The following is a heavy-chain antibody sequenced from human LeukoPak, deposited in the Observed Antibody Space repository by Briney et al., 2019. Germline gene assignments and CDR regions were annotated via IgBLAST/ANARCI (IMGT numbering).Heavy chain of an antibody. CDR2: ISGSGGST. J-gene: IGHJ5*02. Sequence: GGSLRLSCAASGFTVSSNYMNWVRQAPGKGLEWVSAISGSGGSTYYADSVKGRFTISRDNSKNTLYLQMNSLRAEDTAVYYCAKDLAGTWSSWFDPWGQGTLVTVSS. CDR3: AKDLAGTWSSWFDP. V-gene: IGHV3-23*01. D-gene: IGHD6-13*01. CDR1: GFTVSSNY.